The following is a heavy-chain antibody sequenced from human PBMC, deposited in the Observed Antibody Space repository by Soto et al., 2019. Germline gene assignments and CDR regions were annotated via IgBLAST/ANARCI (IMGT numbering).Heavy chain of an antibody. CDR3: ARASGYLAHSPSVAYFDP. J-gene: IGHJ5*02. D-gene: IGHD6-25*01. CDR1: GYTSTNYG. V-gene: IGHV1-18*01. CDR2: ISVYSGKT. Sequence: QVQLVQSGTEVKKPGASLKVSCKASGYTSTNYGIAWVRQAPGQGLEWMGWISVYSGKTNYAQNVQVRLTMTTDTSTSTAYMELTNLRSDDTAVYYCARASGYLAHSPSVAYFDPWGQGTLVTVSS.